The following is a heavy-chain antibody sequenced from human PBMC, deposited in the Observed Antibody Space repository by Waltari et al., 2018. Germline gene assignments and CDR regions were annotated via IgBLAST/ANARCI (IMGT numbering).Heavy chain of an antibody. CDR3: AGDISVSSPSL. CDR1: GLIFSRFD. J-gene: IGHJ1*01. Sequence: QVQLVESGGGVVQPGGSLRLSCKASGLIFSRFDMHWVRQAPGMGLEWVSVIRCDGSQKYYSESLKGRFTVSRDNSRDTLYLHMKNLESDDTATYFCAGDISVSSPSLWGRGTLVTVSS. V-gene: IGHV3-30*02. CDR2: IRCDGSQK. D-gene: IGHD3-3*02.